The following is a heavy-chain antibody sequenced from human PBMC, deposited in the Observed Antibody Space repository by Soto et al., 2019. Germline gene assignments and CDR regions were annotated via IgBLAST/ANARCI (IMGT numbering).Heavy chain of an antibody. V-gene: IGHV3-7*01. CDR3: ARESLELRLGYCSGGSCYFSNAFDI. J-gene: IGHJ3*02. CDR2: IKQDGSEK. Sequence: GGPLRLSCAASGFTSSSYWMSWVRQAPGKGLEWVANIKQDGSEKYYVDSVKGRFTISRDNAKNSLYLQMNSLRAEDTAVYYCARESLELRLGYCSGGSCYFSNAFDIWGQGTMVTVSS. D-gene: IGHD2-15*01. CDR1: GFTSSSYW.